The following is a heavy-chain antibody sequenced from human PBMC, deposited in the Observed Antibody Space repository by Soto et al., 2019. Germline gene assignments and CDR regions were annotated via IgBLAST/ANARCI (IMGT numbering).Heavy chain of an antibody. CDR3: ARLILFRGFIAYYYYVMDV. Sequence: SETRSLTCAVYGGSFSGYYWSWIRQPPGKGLEWIGEINHSGSTNYNPSLKSRVTISVDTSKNQFSLKLSSVTAADTAVYYCARLILFRGFIAYYYYVMDVGGQGTTDTVSS. CDR1: GGSFSGYY. CDR2: INHSGST. D-gene: IGHD3-16*02. J-gene: IGHJ6*02. V-gene: IGHV4-34*01.